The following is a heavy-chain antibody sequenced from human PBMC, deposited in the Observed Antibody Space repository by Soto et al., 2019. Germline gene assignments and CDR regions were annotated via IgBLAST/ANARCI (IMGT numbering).Heavy chain of an antibody. D-gene: IGHD6-19*01. Sequence: GGSLRLSCAASGFTFSSYGMHWVRQAPGKGLEWVAVISYDGSNKYYADSVKGRFTISRDNSRNTLYLQMNSLRVEDTAVYYCAIGAAVSGDYYFHYWGQGALVTVSS. CDR2: ISYDGSNK. V-gene: IGHV3-30*03. CDR1: GFTFSSYG. J-gene: IGHJ4*02. CDR3: AIGAAVSGDYYFHY.